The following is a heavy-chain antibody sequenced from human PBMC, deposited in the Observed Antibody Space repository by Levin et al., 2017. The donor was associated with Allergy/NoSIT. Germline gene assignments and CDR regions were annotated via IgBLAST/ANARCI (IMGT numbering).Heavy chain of an antibody. J-gene: IGHJ2*01. CDR3: ARGERSGAIGSWNFDL. CDR2: VYVGGST. D-gene: IGHD3-3*01. Sequence: PGGSLRLSCAASGFTVTSTYMTWVRQAPGKGLEWVSLVYVGGSTHYADSVRGRFTMSTDTPKNTLDLQMNSLRAEDTAVYYCARGERSGAIGSWNFDLWGRGTLVTVSS. V-gene: IGHV3-53*01. CDR1: GFTVTSTY.